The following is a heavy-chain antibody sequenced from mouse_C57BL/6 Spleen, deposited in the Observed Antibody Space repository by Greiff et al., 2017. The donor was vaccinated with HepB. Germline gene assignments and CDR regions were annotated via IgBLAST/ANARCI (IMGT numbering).Heavy chain of an antibody. CDR2: IDPSDSYT. CDR1: GYTFTSYW. V-gene: IGHV1-59*01. CDR3: ARFPITTVVATRYAMDY. Sequence: QVQLQQPGAELVRPGPSVKLSCKASGYTFTSYWMHWVKQRPGQGLEWIGVIDPSDSYTNYNQKFKGKATLTVDTSSSTAYMQLSSLTSEDSAVYYCARFPITTVVATRYAMDYWGQGTSVTVSS. D-gene: IGHD1-1*01. J-gene: IGHJ4*01.